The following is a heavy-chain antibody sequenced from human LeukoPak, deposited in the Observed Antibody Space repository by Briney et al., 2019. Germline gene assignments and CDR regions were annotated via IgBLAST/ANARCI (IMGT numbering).Heavy chain of an antibody. V-gene: IGHV3-9*01. CDR1: GFTFDDYA. CDR2: ISWNSGSI. J-gene: IGHJ4*02. Sequence: PGGSLRLSCAASGFTFDDYAMHWVRQAPGKGLEWVSGISWNSGSIGYADSVKGRLTISRDNAKNSLYLQMNSLRAEDTALYYCAKASVSSGYYGIYDYWGQGTLVTVPA. D-gene: IGHD3-22*01. CDR3: AKASVSSGYYGIYDY.